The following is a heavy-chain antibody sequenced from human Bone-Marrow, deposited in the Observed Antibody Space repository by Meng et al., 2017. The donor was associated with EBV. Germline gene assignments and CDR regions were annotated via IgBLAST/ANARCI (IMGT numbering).Heavy chain of an antibody. CDR1: GVSVNSGTYH. V-gene: IGHV4-61*01. J-gene: IGHJ4*02. D-gene: IGHD2/OR15-2a*01. CDR3: AKSRSSTPGIVDD. Sequence: QAQLQESGPGLVKPSETLSLTCVVSGVSVNSGTYHWSWIRQSPGKGLEWIGYIYDTGTTIYNPSLNSRVTILLETSKNQFSLRLHSVTTADTAVYYCAKSRSSTPGIVDDWGQGTLVTVSS. CDR2: IYDTGTT.